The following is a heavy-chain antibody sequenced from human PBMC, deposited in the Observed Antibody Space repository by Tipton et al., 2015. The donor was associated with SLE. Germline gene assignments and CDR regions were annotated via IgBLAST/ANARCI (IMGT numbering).Heavy chain of an antibody. D-gene: IGHD5-12*01. CDR3: ARASGGLAHSGPYPWWFDP. CDR2: IYYSGST. CDR1: GGSISSYY. J-gene: IGHJ5*02. V-gene: IGHV4-59*01. Sequence: TLSLTCTVSGGSISSYYWSWIRQPSGKGLEWIGYIYYSGSTNYNPSLKSRVTISVDTSKNQFSLKLSSVTAADTAVYYCARASGGLAHSGPYPWWFDPWGQGTLVTVSS.